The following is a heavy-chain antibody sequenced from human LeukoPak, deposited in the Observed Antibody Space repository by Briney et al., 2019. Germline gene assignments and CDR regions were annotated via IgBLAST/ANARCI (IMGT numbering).Heavy chain of an antibody. CDR2: ISGSGGTT. J-gene: IGHJ3*02. CDR3: AKDLGAIVRVDAFDI. Sequence: GGSLRLSCAASGFTFSSYAMSWVRQAPGKGLEWVSTISGSGGTTYYADSVKGRFTISRDNSKNTLSLQVNSLRAEDTAVYYCAKDLGAIVRVDAFDIWGRGTMVTVSS. V-gene: IGHV3-23*01. D-gene: IGHD1-26*01. CDR1: GFTFSSYA.